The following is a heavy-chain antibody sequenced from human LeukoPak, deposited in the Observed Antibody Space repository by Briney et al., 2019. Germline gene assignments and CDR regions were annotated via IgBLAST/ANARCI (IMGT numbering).Heavy chain of an antibody. D-gene: IGHD3-10*01. Sequence: KPGGSLRLSCAASGLPFSSYSMNWVRQAPGKGLEWVSSISSSRSYIYYADSVKGRFTISRDNAKNSLYLQMNSLRAEDTAVYYCASFVGGSGSRDYWGQGTLVTVSS. V-gene: IGHV3-21*01. CDR1: GLPFSSYS. J-gene: IGHJ4*02. CDR3: ASFVGGSGSRDY. CDR2: ISSSRSYI.